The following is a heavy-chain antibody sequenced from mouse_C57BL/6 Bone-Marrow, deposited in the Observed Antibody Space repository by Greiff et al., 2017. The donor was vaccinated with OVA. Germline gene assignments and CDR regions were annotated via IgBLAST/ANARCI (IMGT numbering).Heavy chain of an antibody. Sequence: QVQLQQSGAELMKPGASVKLSCKATGYTFTGYWIEWVKQRPGSGSTNYNEKFKGKATFTADTSSNTAYMQLSSLTTEDSAIYYCARQNDRSYWYFDVWGTGTTVTVSS. D-gene: IGHD2-12*01. J-gene: IGHJ1*03. CDR2: SGST. CDR1: GYTFTGYW. CDR3: ARQNDRSYWYFDV. V-gene: IGHV1-9*01.